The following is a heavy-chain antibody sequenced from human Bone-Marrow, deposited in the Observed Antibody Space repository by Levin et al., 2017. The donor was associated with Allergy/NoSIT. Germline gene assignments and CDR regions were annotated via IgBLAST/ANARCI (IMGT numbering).Heavy chain of an antibody. D-gene: IGHD5-18*01. Sequence: SETLSLTCAVYGGSFGGYYWTWIRQSPGKGLEWIGEINHSGSTNYNPSVKSRLTLSVDTSKNQFSLQLRSVTAADTAVYYCARSTGDSVPRFYYYYMDVWGTGATVTVS. J-gene: IGHJ6*03. CDR1: GGSFGGYY. V-gene: IGHV4-34*01. CDR2: INHSGST. CDR3: ARSTGDSVPRFYYYYMDV.